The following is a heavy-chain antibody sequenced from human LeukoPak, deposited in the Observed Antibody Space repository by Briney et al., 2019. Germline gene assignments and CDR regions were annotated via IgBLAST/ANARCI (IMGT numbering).Heavy chain of an antibody. CDR1: GGSISSYY. CDR3: ARQSGGVAARSNFDY. J-gene: IGHJ4*02. Sequence: SETLSLTCTVSGGSISSYYWSWIRQPPGKGLEWIGYIYYSGSTKYNPSLKSRVTISVDTSKNQFSLKLSSVTAADTAVYYCARQSGGVAARSNFDYWGQGTLVTVSS. D-gene: IGHD6-6*01. CDR2: IYYSGST. V-gene: IGHV4-59*08.